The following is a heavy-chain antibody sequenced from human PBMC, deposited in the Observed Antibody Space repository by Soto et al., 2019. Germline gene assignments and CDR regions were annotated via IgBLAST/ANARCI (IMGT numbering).Heavy chain of an antibody. V-gene: IGHV1-69*12. CDR3: EVGSVDIVPTGMKPFDP. D-gene: IGHD5-12*01. CDR2: IIPIFGTA. J-gene: IGHJ5*02. Sequence: QVQLVQSGAEVKKPGSSVKVSCKASGGTFSNYAISWVRQAPGQGLEWMGGIIPIFGTANYAQKFQGRVTSTEDESTSTAYMELSSLRSEDTAIYYCEVGSVDIVPTGMKPFDPWGQGTLVTVTS. CDR1: GGTFSNYA.